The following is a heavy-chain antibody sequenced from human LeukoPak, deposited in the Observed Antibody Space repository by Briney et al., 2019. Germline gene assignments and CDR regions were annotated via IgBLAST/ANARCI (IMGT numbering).Heavy chain of an antibody. CDR2: IKQDGSEK. CDR3: ARGFYPDRTMIVVVVDY. CDR1: GFTFSSYW. V-gene: IGHV3-7*03. D-gene: IGHD3-22*01. J-gene: IGHJ4*02. Sequence: GGSLRLSCAASGFTFSSYWMSWVRQAPGKGLEWVAHIKQDGSEKYYVDSVKGRFTISRDNAKNSLYLQMNSLRAEDTAVYYCARGFYPDRTMIVVVVDYWGQGTLVTVSS.